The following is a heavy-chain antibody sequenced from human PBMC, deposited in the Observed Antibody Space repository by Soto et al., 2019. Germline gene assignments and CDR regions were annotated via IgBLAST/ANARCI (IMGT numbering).Heavy chain of an antibody. V-gene: IGHV3-9*01. CDR3: AKDMTGAAGSAAFDI. J-gene: IGHJ3*02. Sequence: EVQLVESGGGLVQPGRSLRLSCAASGFTFDDYAMHWVRQAPGKGLEWVSGISWNSGSIGYADSVKGRFTISRDNAKNYLYLQMNSLRAEDTALYYCAKDMTGAAGSAAFDIWGQGKMVTVSS. CDR1: GFTFDDYA. CDR2: ISWNSGSI. D-gene: IGHD6-13*01.